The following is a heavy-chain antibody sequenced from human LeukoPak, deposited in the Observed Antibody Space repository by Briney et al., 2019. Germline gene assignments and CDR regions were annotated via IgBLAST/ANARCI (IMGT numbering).Heavy chain of an antibody. D-gene: IGHD6-19*01. Sequence: GASLRLSCAASGFTFSSYAMSWVRQAPGKGLEWVSAISGSGGSTYYADSVKGRFTIPRDNSKNTLYLQMNSLRAEDTAVYYCAKRRIAVAALDYWGQGTLVTVSS. CDR3: AKRRIAVAALDY. J-gene: IGHJ4*02. CDR1: GFTFSSYA. CDR2: ISGSGGST. V-gene: IGHV3-23*01.